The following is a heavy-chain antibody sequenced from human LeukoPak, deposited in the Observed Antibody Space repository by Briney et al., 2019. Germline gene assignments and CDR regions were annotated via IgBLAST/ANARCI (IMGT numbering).Heavy chain of an antibody. CDR2: ISSSSSTI. D-gene: IGHD3-22*01. J-gene: IGHJ4*02. CDR1: GFTFSSYS. V-gene: IGHV3-48*01. Sequence: QSGGSLRLSCAASGFTFSSYSMNWVRQAPGKGLEWVSYISSSSSTIYYADSVKGRFTISRDNAKNSLYLQMNSLRAEDTAVYYCARDRNYYDTYYFDYWGQGTLVTVSS. CDR3: ARDRNYYDTYYFDY.